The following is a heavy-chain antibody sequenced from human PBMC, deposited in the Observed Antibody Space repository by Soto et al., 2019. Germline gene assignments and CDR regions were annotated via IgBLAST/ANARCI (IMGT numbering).Heavy chain of an antibody. CDR3: ARYQTYYYDSSGYPVPEYNWFDP. J-gene: IGHJ5*02. V-gene: IGHV4-4*02. CDR2: IYHSGST. Sequence: PSETLSLTCAVSGGSISSSNWWSWVRQPPGKGLEWIGEIYHSGSTNYNPSLKSRVTISVDKSKNQFSLKLSSVTAADTAVYYCARYQTYYYDSSGYPVPEYNWFDPWGQGTLVTVSS. D-gene: IGHD3-22*01. CDR1: GGSISSSNW.